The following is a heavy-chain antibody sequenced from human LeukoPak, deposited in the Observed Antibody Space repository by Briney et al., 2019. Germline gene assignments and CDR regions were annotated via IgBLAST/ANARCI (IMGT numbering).Heavy chain of an antibody. Sequence: GESLRLSCAASEFAFSTYNMNWVRQAPGKGLEWVSYISTGSSTTYYADSVKGRFTISRDNVENSLYLQMNSLRDKDTAVYYCARVAAGYSVNYFDYWGQGTLVTVSS. D-gene: IGHD4-23*01. CDR3: ARVAAGYSVNYFDY. CDR2: ISTGSSTT. V-gene: IGHV3-48*02. J-gene: IGHJ4*02. CDR1: EFAFSTYN.